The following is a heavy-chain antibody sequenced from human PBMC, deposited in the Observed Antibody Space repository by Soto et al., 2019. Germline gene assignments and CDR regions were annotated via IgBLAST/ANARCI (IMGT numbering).Heavy chain of an antibody. CDR3: AKAQRYSSGWYDLDP. V-gene: IGHV1-18*01. D-gene: IGHD6-19*01. J-gene: IGHJ5*02. CDR2: ISAYNGNT. Sequence: QVQLVQSGAEVKKPGASVKISCKTSGYTFTSYGISWVRQAPGQGLEWMGWISAYNGNTKYAQKVQGRVTMTTDTSTSTAYMELRSLRFDDTAVYYCAKAQRYSSGWYDLDPWGQGTLVTVSS. CDR1: GYTFTSYG.